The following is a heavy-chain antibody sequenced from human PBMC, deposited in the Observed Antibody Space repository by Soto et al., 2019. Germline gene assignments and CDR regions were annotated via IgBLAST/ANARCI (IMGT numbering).Heavy chain of an antibody. D-gene: IGHD6-13*01. CDR2: ISYDGSNK. CDR3: ARRQKLVQIDY. CDR1: GFTFSSYA. Sequence: GGSLRLSCAASGFTFSSYAMHWVRQAPGKGLEWVAVISYDGSNKYYADSVKGRFTISRDNSKNTLYLQMNSLRAEDTAVYYCARRQKLVQIDYWGQGTLVTVSS. V-gene: IGHV3-30-3*01. J-gene: IGHJ4*02.